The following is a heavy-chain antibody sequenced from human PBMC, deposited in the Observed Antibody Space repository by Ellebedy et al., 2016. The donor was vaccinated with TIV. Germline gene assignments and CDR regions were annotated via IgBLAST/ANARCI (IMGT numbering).Heavy chain of an antibody. CDR1: GGSISGYY. Sequence: MPSETLSLTCTVSGGSISGYYWSWIRQPPGRGLVWIGYINYSGSTNSNPSLKSRVTISVDTSKNQFSLKLSSVTAADTAVYYCARYLRRGYDYYGMDVWGQGTTVTVSS. CDR2: INYSGST. V-gene: IGHV4-59*01. CDR3: ARYLRRGYDYYGMDV. J-gene: IGHJ6*02.